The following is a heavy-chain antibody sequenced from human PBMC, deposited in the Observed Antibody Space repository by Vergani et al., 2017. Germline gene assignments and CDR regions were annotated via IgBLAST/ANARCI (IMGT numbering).Heavy chain of an antibody. CDR2: ISSSGSTI. Sequence: QVQLVESGGGLVKPGGSLRLSCAASGFTFSDCYMSWIRQAPGNGLEWVSYISSSGSTIYYADSVKGRFTISRDNAKNSLYLQMNSLRAEDTAVYYCAREQPPGTIFGVVNQYAFDIWDQGTMVTVSA. V-gene: IGHV3-11*01. CDR1: GFTFSDCY. CDR3: AREQPPGTIFGVVNQYAFDI. D-gene: IGHD3-3*01. J-gene: IGHJ3*02.